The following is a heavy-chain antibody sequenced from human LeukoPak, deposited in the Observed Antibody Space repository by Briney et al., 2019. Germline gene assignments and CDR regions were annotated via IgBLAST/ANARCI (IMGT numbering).Heavy chain of an antibody. Sequence: GGSLRLSCAASGFTFSSYSMNWVRQAPGKGLEWVSSISSSSSYIYYADSVKGRFTISRDNAKNSLYLQMNSLRAEDTAVYYCARVTYRSSTSCKSVPSYFDYWGQGTLVTVSS. CDR2: ISSSSSYI. J-gene: IGHJ4*02. V-gene: IGHV3-21*01. D-gene: IGHD2-2*01. CDR1: GFTFSSYS. CDR3: ARVTYRSSTSCKSVPSYFDY.